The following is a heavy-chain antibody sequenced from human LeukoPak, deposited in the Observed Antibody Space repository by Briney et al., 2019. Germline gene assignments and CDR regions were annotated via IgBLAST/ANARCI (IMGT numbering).Heavy chain of an antibody. CDR3: ARDAPLYYGEGYGMDV. CDR2: IYSGGST. CDR1: GGSISSFY. D-gene: IGHD3-3*01. Sequence: ETLSLTCTVSGGSISSFYWSWIRQPPGKGLEWVSVIYSGGSTYYADSVKGRFTISRDNSKNTLYLQMNSLRAEDTAVYYCARDAPLYYGEGYGMDVWGQGTTVTVSS. J-gene: IGHJ6*02. V-gene: IGHV3-53*01.